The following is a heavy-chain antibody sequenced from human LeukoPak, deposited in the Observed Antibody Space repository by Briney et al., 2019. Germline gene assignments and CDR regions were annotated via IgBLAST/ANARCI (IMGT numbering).Heavy chain of an antibody. V-gene: IGHV1-69*04. D-gene: IGHD3-22*01. CDR1: GGTFSSYA. J-gene: IGHJ4*02. CDR2: IIPILGIA. Sequence: ASVKVSWKASGGTFSSYAISWVRQAPGQGLEWMGRIIPILGIANYAQKFQGRVTITADKSTSTAYMELSSLRSEDTAVYYCARDNYYDSSGYYLWGQGTLVTVSS. CDR3: ARDNYYDSSGYYL.